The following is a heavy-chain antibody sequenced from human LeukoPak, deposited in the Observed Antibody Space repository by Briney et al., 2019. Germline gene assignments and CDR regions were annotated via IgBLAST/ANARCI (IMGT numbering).Heavy chain of an antibody. CDR2: IIPIFGTA. Sequence: SVKVSCKASGGTFSSYAINWVRQAPGQGLEWMGGIIPIFGTANYAQKFQGRVTITADKSTSTAYMELSSLRSEDTAVYYCARDFTSRDYYDSSGSDYWGQGTLVTVSS. J-gene: IGHJ4*02. CDR1: GGTFSSYA. V-gene: IGHV1-69*06. D-gene: IGHD3-22*01. CDR3: ARDFTSRDYYDSSGSDY.